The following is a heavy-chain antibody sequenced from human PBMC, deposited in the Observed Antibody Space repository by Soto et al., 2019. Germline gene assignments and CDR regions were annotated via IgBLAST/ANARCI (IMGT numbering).Heavy chain of an antibody. D-gene: IGHD3-22*01. J-gene: IGHJ4*01. CDR1: RYTNNINA. Sequence: CKAPRYTNNINALNSAQHEHKKGLEWMGWISAFNGKTNYAQNVQGRVTMTTDTSTSTAYVELRSLRSDDTAVYFCSRDRVAKSSGFFAFDYWGHGTLVTVFS. V-gene: IGHV1-18*01. CDR3: SRDRVAKSSGFFAFDY. CDR2: ISAFNGKT.